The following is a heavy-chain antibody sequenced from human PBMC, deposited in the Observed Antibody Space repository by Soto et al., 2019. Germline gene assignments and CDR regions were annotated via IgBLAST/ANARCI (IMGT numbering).Heavy chain of an antibody. CDR2: SRDKTASYTA. Sequence: HPGGSLRLSCAASGVTFSDYYIDLIRQAPGKGLEWVGRSRDKTASYTAEYAASVKGRFTISRDDSTTSLYLQMNSLKTEDSAVNDYSRGGRGAYSPDWGQGTPDPVS. J-gene: IGHJ4*02. D-gene: IGHD2-15*01. CDR3: SRGGRGAYSPD. V-gene: IGHV3-72*01. CDR1: GVTFSDYY.